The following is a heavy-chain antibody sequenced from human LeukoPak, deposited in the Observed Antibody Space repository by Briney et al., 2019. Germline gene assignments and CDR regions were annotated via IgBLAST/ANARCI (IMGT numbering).Heavy chain of an antibody. CDR2: IDHTGIT. J-gene: IGHJ5*02. Sequence: SETLSLTCTVSDDSITIYYWSWIRQPPGKGLEWIGYIDHTGITNYNPSLNSRVTISRDTSKNHFSLELSSATAADTAVYYCANMGYSYAPGLFDPWGQGTLVTVSS. D-gene: IGHD5-18*01. CDR3: ANMGYSYAPGLFDP. V-gene: IGHV4-59*01. CDR1: DDSITIYY.